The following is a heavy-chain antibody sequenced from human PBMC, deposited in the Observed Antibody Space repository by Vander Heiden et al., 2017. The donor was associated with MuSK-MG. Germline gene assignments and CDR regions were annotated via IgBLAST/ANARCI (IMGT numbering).Heavy chain of an antibody. J-gene: IGHJ5*02. D-gene: IGHD1-26*01. V-gene: IGHV4-59*01. CDR2: IYYSGST. CDR3: ARVQRVGATGWFDP. Sequence: QVQLQESGPGLVKPSETLSLTCPVPGGSISRYYWSWSRQPPGKGLEWIGYIYYSGSTNYNPSLKSRVTISVDTSKNQFSRKLSSVTAADTAVYYCARVQRVGATGWFDPWGQGTLVTVYS. CDR1: GGSISRYY.